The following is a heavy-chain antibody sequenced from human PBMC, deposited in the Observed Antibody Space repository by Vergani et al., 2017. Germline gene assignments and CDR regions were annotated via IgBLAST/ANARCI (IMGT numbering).Heavy chain of an antibody. CDR1: GFTFSSYA. D-gene: IGHD3-3*01. CDR2: ISYDGSNK. Sequence: QVQLVESGGGVVQPGRSLRLSCAASGFTFSSYAMHWVRQAPGKGLEWVAVISYDGSNKYYADSVKGRFTISRDNSKNTLYLQRNSLRAEDTAVYYCARDSKYDFWSGYYYYYYGMDVWGQGTTVTVSS. CDR3: ARDSKYDFWSGYYYYYYGMDV. V-gene: IGHV3-30-3*01. J-gene: IGHJ6*02.